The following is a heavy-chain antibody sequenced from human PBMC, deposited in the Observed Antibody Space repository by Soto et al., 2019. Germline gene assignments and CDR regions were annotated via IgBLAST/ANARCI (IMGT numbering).Heavy chain of an antibody. J-gene: IGHJ4*02. D-gene: IGHD5-12*01. CDR3: ARERWLQSSFDY. CDR1: GFTFSSYE. V-gene: IGHV3-48*03. Sequence: EVQLVESGGGLVQPGGSLRLSCAASGFTFSSYEMTWVRQAPGKGLEWVSYISSSGSTIYYADSVKGRFTISRDNAKNSLYLQMNSLRVEDTAVYYSARERWLQSSFDYWGQGTLVTVSS. CDR2: ISSSGSTI.